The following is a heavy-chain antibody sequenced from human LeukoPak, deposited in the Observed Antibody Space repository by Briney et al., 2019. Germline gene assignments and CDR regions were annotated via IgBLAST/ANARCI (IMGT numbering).Heavy chain of an antibody. J-gene: IGHJ4*02. CDR3: ARAHSSGWYYGY. D-gene: IGHD6-19*01. Sequence: PSETLSLTCTVSGGSIGSYYWSWIRQPPGKGLEWIGYIYYSGSTNYNPSLKSRVTISVDTSKNQFSLKLSSVTAADTAVYYCARAHSSGWYYGYWGQGTLVTVSS. CDR1: GGSIGSYY. CDR2: IYYSGST. V-gene: IGHV4-59*01.